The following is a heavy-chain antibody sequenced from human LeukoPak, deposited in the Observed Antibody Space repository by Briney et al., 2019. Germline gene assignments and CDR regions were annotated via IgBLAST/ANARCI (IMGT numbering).Heavy chain of an antibody. J-gene: IGHJ6*03. CDR1: GGSISSYY. CDR3: ARRSIAAAVKRYYYYMDV. CDR2: TYYSGST. D-gene: IGHD6-13*01. Sequence: PSETLSFTCTVSGGSISSYYWSWIRQPPGKGLEWIGYTYYSGSTNYNPPLKSRITITVDTSKNQFSLKLSSVTAADTAVYYCARRSIAAAVKRYYYYMDVWGKGTTVTVSS. V-gene: IGHV4-59*08.